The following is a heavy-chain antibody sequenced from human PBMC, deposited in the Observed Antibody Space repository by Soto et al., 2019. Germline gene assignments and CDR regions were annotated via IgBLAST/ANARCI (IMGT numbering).Heavy chain of an antibody. V-gene: IGHV4-59*08. Sequence: SETLSLTCTVSGGSISSYYWSWIRQPPGKGLEWIGYIYYSGSTNYNPSLKSRVTISVDTSKNQFSLKLSSVTAADTAVYYCARRTSRYFDWLLGYFDYWGQGTLVTV. D-gene: IGHD3-9*01. J-gene: IGHJ4*02. CDR1: GGSISSYY. CDR3: ARRTSRYFDWLLGYFDY. CDR2: IYYSGST.